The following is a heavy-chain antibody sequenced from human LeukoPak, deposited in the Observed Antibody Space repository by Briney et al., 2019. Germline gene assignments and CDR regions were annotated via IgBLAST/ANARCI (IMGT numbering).Heavy chain of an antibody. V-gene: IGHV4-39*07. CDR2: IYYSGST. CDR1: GGSISSSSYY. CDR3: TREKDLSFYYDTFDI. D-gene: IGHD1-26*01. Sequence: SETLSLTCTVSGGSISSSSYYWGWIRQPPGKGLEWIGSIYYSGSTYYNPSLKSRVTMSVDTSKNQFSLNLSSVTAADTAVYFCTREKDLSFYYDTFDIWGQGAMVTVSS. J-gene: IGHJ3*02.